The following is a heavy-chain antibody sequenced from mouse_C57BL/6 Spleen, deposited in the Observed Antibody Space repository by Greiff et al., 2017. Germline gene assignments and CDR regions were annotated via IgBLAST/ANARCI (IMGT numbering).Heavy chain of an antibody. D-gene: IGHD4-1*01. Sequence: EVQVVESGEGLVKPGGSLKLSCAASGFTFSSYAMSWVRQTPEKRLEWVAYISSGSDYIYYADTVKGRFTISRDNARNTLYLQMSSLKSEDTAMYYCTSLTGTSFFFAYWGQGTLVTVSA. V-gene: IGHV5-9-1*02. CDR1: GFTFSSYA. CDR3: TSLTGTSFFFAY. J-gene: IGHJ3*01. CDR2: ISSGSDYI.